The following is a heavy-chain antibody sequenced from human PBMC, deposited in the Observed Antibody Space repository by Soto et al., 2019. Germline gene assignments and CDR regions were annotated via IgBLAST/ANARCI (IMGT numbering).Heavy chain of an antibody. Sequence: EVQLLESGGGLVQPGGSLRLSCAASGFAFSSYAMIWVRQAPGKGLEWVSSFGGSGAGTYFADSVKGRFTISRDNSKNTLYLQMNSLRVEDTAIYYCARSNIVVVSAALDYWGRGTQVTVSS. J-gene: IGHJ4*02. V-gene: IGHV3-23*01. CDR1: GFAFSSYA. CDR2: FGGSGAGT. CDR3: ARSNIVVVSAALDY. D-gene: IGHD2-2*01.